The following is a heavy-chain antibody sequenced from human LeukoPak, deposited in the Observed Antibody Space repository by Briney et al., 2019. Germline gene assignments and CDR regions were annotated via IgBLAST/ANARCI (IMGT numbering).Heavy chain of an antibody. CDR1: GGSISTYY. CDR2: MQRDGNN. CDR3: ARDGQHTYGRYFAY. D-gene: IGHD3-16*02. Sequence: SETLSLICTVSGGSISTYYWNWIRKSPGKGLEWIGFMQRDGNNRYNPSLRGRVTIILDASKNQISLKLSSVTAADTAVYYCARDGQHTYGRYFAYWGQGILVTVSS. J-gene: IGHJ4*02. V-gene: IGHV4-59*01.